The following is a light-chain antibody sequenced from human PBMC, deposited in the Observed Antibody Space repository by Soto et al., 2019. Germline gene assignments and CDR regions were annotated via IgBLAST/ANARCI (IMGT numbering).Light chain of an antibody. CDR3: MQPLQSWT. J-gene: IGKJ1*01. CDR2: LGS. CDR1: QSLLHSNGYNY. Sequence: DIVMTQSPLSLPVTPGEPASISCRSSQSLLHSNGYNYLDWYLQKPGQSPQLLIYLGSNRASGVPDRFSGSGSGTDFTLKISRVEAEDVVVDYCMQPLQSWTFGQGTKVDIK. V-gene: IGKV2-28*01.